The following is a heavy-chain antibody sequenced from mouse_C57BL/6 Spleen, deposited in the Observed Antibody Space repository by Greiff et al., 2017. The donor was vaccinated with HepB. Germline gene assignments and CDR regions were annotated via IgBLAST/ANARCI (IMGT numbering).Heavy chain of an antibody. D-gene: IGHD2-5*01. CDR3: ASPSYYSNYVFDY. CDR1: GYSFTGYY. J-gene: IGHJ2*01. V-gene: IGHV1-42*01. Sequence: VQLQQSGPELVKPGASVKISCKASGYSFTGYYMNWVKQSPEKSLEWIGEINPSTGGTTYNQKFKAKATLTVDKSSSTAYMQLKSLTSEDSAVYYCASPSYYSNYVFDYWGQGTTLTVSS. CDR2: INPSTGGT.